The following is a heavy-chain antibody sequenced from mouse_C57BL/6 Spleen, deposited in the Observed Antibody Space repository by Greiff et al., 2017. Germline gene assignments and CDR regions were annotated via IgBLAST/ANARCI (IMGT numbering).Heavy chain of an antibody. CDR3: ARGDSSHLFAY. V-gene: IGHV1-85*01. CDR2: IYPRDGST. CDR1: GYTFTSYD. D-gene: IGHD1-2*01. Sequence: VKLVESGPELVKPGASVKLSCKASGYTFTSYDINWVKQRPGQGLEWIGWIYPRDGSTKYNEKFKGKATLTVDTSSSTAYMELHSLTSEDSAVYFCARGDSSHLFAYWGQGTLVTVSA. J-gene: IGHJ3*01.